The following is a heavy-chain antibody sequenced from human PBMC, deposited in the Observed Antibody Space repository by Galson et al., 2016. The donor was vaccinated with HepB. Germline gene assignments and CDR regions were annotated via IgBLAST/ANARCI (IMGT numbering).Heavy chain of an antibody. CDR3: ARVGYCSGGSCGYGMDV. J-gene: IGHJ6*02. V-gene: IGHV3-7*01. Sequence: GLEWVANIKQDGSEKYYVDSVKGRFTISRDNAKNSLYLQMNSLRAEDTAVYYCARVGYCSGGSCGYGMDVWGQGTTVTVSS. D-gene: IGHD2-15*01. CDR2: IKQDGSEK.